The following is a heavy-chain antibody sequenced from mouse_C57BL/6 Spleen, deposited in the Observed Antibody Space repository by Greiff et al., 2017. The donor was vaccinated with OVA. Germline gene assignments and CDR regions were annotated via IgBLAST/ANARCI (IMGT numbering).Heavy chain of an antibody. CDR1: GYTFTDYE. Sequence: VKLMESGAELVRPGASVTLSCKASGYTFTDYEMHWVKQTPVHGLEWIGAIDPETGGTAYNQKFKGKAILTADKSSSTAYMELRSLTSEDSAVYYCTRSGYYGSSWYFDVWGTGTTVTVSS. CDR2: IDPETGGT. CDR3: TRSGYYGSSWYFDV. V-gene: IGHV1-15*01. J-gene: IGHJ1*03. D-gene: IGHD1-1*01.